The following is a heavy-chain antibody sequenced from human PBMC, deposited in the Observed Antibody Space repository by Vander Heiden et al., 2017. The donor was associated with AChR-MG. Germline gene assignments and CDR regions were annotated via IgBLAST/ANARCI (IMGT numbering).Heavy chain of an antibody. CDR1: GYTLTELS. J-gene: IGHJ3*02. V-gene: IGHV1-24*01. CDR3: ATPKNHYDGWSGYYRPFDI. D-gene: IGHD3-3*01. CDR2: FDPEDGET. Sequence: QVQLVQSGAEVKKPGASVKVSCKVSGYTLTELSMHWVRQAPGKGLEWMGGFDPEDGETIYAQKFQGRGTMTEDTSTDTAYMELRSLRSEETAVYYCATPKNHYDGWSGYYRPFDIWGQGTMVTVSS.